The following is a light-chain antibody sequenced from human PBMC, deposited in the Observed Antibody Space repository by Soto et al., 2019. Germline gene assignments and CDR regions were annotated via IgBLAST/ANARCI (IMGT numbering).Light chain of an antibody. CDR3: QQYGNSPIT. V-gene: IGKV3-20*01. J-gene: IGKJ5*01. CDR1: QSGSDSY. Sequence: EIVLTQSPATLSVSPGERVTLSCRASQSGSDSYLAWYQQKPGQPPRLLIYGVSSRAYGIPDRFSGSGSGTDFTLTISRLEPEDFAVYYCQQYGNSPITFGQGTRLEI. CDR2: GVS.